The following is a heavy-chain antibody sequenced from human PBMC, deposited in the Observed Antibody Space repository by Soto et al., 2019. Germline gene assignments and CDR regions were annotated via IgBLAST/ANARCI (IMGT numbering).Heavy chain of an antibody. Sequence: GESLKISCAASGFTFSNYAMSWVRQAPGKGLEWVSAIGGGGVPTYHADSVKGRFTISRDNSKNTLYLQMNSLRAEDTAVYYCATTAFIAPAGTPPLYYGMDVWGQGTTVTVSS. CDR1: GFTFSNYA. J-gene: IGHJ6*02. D-gene: IGHD6-13*01. CDR3: ATTAFIAPAGTPPLYYGMDV. CDR2: IGGGGVPT. V-gene: IGHV3-23*01.